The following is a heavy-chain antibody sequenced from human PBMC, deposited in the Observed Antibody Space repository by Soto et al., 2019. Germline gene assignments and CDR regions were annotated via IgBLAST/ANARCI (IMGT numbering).Heavy chain of an antibody. CDR3: ARSGGSGWYRDYFDY. CDR1: GGTFSSYA. CDR2: IIPIFGTA. D-gene: IGHD6-19*01. J-gene: IGHJ4*02. V-gene: IGHV1-69*13. Sequence: ASVKVSCKASGGTFSSYAISWVRQAPGQGLEWMGGIIPIFGTANYAQKFQGRVTITADESTSTAYMELSSLRSEDTAVYYCARSGGSGWYRDYFDYWGQGTLVTVYS.